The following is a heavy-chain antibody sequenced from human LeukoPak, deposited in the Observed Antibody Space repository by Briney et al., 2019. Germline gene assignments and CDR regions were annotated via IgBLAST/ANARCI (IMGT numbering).Heavy chain of an antibody. CDR3: ARGPWDQQWLIPV. CDR1: GGTFSSYA. CDR2: IIPIFGTA. V-gene: IGHV1-69*13. Sequence: ASVKVSCKASGGTFSSYAISWVRQAPGQGLEWMGGIIPIFGTANYAQKFQGRVTITADESTSTAYMELSSLRSEGTAVYYCARGPWDQQWLIPVWGQGTLVTVSS. J-gene: IGHJ4*02. D-gene: IGHD6-19*01.